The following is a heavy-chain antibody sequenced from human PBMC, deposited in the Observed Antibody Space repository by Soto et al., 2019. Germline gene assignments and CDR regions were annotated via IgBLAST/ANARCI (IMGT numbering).Heavy chain of an antibody. CDR3: AKDRRAGGNYGFYSDF. CDR2: SSATGAGT. Sequence: EVQLLESGGGLVQPGGSLRLSCAASGFTFSSYGMTWVRQAPGKGLEWVSFSSATGAGTYYADSVKGRFTISRDNSKNNLYLQMTSLRADDTAVYYCAKDRRAGGNYGFYSDFLGQGALVTVSS. CDR1: GFTFSSYG. V-gene: IGHV3-23*01. J-gene: IGHJ4*02. D-gene: IGHD3-10*01.